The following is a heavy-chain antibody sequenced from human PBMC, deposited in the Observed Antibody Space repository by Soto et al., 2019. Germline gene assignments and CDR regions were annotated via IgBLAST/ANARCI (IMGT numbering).Heavy chain of an antibody. V-gene: IGHV4-34*01. CDR1: GGSFSGYY. D-gene: IGHD3-22*01. J-gene: IGHJ3*02. CDR2: INHSGST. Sequence: SETLSLTCAVYGGSFSGYYWSWIRQPPGKGLEWIGEINHSGSTNYNPSLKSRVTISVDTSKNQFSLKLSSVTAADTAVYYCARYPSYYYDSSGPDALDIWGQGTMVTVSS. CDR3: ARYPSYYYDSSGPDALDI.